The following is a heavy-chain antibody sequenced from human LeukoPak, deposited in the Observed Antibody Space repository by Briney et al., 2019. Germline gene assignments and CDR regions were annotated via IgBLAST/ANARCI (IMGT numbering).Heavy chain of an antibody. Sequence: PSETLSLTCTVSGGSISSYYWSWLRQPPGKGLEWIGYIYYSGSTNYNPSLKSRVTISVDTSKNQFSLKLSSVTAADTAVYCCARYVWGSYPTFEDYWGQGTLVTVSS. CDR2: IYYSGST. V-gene: IGHV4-59*01. J-gene: IGHJ4*02. D-gene: IGHD3-16*02. CDR3: ARYVWGSYPTFEDY. CDR1: GGSISSYY.